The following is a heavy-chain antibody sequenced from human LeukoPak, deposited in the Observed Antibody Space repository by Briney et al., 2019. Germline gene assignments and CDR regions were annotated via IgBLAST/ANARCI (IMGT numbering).Heavy chain of an antibody. V-gene: IGHV4-59*01. J-gene: IGHJ6*02. Sequence: PSETLSLTCTVSGGSISSYYRSWIRQPPGKGLEWTGYIYYSGSTNYNPSLKSRVTISVDTSKNQFSLKLSSVTAADTAVYYCARVSCSGGSCYGTLPFDYGMDVWGQGTTVTVSS. CDR3: ARVSCSGGSCYGTLPFDYGMDV. CDR1: GGSISSYY. CDR2: IYYSGST. D-gene: IGHD2-15*01.